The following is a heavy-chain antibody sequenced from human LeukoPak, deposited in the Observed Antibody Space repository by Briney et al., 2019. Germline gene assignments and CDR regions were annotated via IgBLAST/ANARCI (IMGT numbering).Heavy chain of an antibody. CDR2: IWYDGSKR. Sequence: GRSLRLSCAASGFTFSTYGMHWVRQSPGKGLEWVAVIWYDGSKRHYRDSVKGRFTISRDNSKNTLYLEMNSLRAEDTAVYYCARDTAQRAFDIWGQGTIVTLSS. D-gene: IGHD6-25*01. V-gene: IGHV3-33*01. CDR1: GFTFSTYG. CDR3: ARDTAQRAFDI. J-gene: IGHJ3*02.